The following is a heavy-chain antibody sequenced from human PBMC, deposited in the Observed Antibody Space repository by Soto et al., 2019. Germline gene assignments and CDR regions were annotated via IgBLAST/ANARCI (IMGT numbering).Heavy chain of an antibody. CDR3: TTDSTIFGVAHDY. Sequence: GGSLRLSCAASGFTFSNAWMSWVRQAPGKGLEWVGRIKSKTDGGTTDYAAPVKGRFTISRDDSKNTLYLQMNSLKTEDTAVYYCTTDSTIFGVAHDYWGQGTLVTVSS. V-gene: IGHV3-15*01. CDR1: GFTFSNAW. J-gene: IGHJ4*02. D-gene: IGHD3-3*01. CDR2: IKSKTDGGTT.